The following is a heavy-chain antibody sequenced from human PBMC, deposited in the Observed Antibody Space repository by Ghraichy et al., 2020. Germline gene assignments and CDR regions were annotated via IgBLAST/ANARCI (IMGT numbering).Heavy chain of an antibody. CDR3: ARESTYSSGWYGWFDP. V-gene: IGHV6-1*01. CDR2: TYYRSKWYN. CDR1: GDSVSSNSAA. Sequence: SQTLSLTCAISGDSVSSNSAAWNWIRQSPSRGLEWLGRTYYRSKWYNDYAVSVKSRITINPDTSKNQFSLQLNSVTPEDTAVYYCARESTYSSGWYGWFDPWGQGTLVTVSS. J-gene: IGHJ5*02. D-gene: IGHD6-19*01.